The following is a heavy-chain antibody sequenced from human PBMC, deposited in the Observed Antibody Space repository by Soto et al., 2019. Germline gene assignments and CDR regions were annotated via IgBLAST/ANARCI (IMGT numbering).Heavy chain of an antibody. D-gene: IGHD5-18*01. CDR3: ATSGYSYGPFDY. V-gene: IGHV1-69*01. J-gene: IGHJ4*01. CDR1: GDTFKNYA. Sequence: QVQLVQSGAEVRKPGSSVKVSCRASGDTFKNYAISWVRQAPGQGLEWMGGIIPIFGKTDYAQTFHGRVTINGDESTYTAHMELRGLRSDDTALYYGATSGYSYGPFDYWGRGLLVTVS. CDR2: IIPIFGKT.